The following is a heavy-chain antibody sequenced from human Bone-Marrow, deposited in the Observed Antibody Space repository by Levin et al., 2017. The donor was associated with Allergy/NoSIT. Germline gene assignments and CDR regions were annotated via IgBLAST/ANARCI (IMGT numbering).Heavy chain of an antibody. Sequence: GGSLRLSCAASGFTFSSYWMSWVRQAPGKGLEWVANIKQDGSEKYYVDSVKGRFTISRDNAKNSLYLQMNSLRAEDTAVYYCAREYSSGWRTIYYYYDYMDVWGKGTTVTVSS. CDR1: GFTFSSYW. CDR2: IKQDGSEK. D-gene: IGHD6-19*01. J-gene: IGHJ6*03. CDR3: AREYSSGWRTIYYYYDYMDV. V-gene: IGHV3-7*03.